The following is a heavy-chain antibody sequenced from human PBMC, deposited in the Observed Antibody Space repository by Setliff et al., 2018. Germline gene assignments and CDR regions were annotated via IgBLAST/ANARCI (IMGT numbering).Heavy chain of an antibody. CDR1: GYSFTSYG. CDR2: INADNGHT. Sequence: GASVKVSCKTSGYSFTSYGISWVRQAPGQGLEWMGWINADNGHTKNVKNFQGRVTMTTDTTTSTAYMELRSLRSDDTAVYYCARERAYDGLNYYGMDVWGQGTTVTVSS. CDR3: ARERAYDGLNYYGMDV. D-gene: IGHD3-22*01. V-gene: IGHV1-18*01. J-gene: IGHJ6*01.